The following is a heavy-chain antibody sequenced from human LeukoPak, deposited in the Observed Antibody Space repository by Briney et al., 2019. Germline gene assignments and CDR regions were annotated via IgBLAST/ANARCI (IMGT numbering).Heavy chain of an antibody. CDR2: INANSGTT. CDR1: GFAFSFYA. J-gene: IGHJ5*01. Sequence: GRSLRLSCAASGFAFSFYAMSRLRQPPGKGLEWVSTINANSGTTSYAASVRGRFTISRDNSKNTLYLQLNTLRAEDTALYYCAKPISGGLAVTADWFDPWGQGTLVVVSS. CDR3: AKPISGGLAVTADWFDP. D-gene: IGHD6-19*01. V-gene: IGHV3-23*01.